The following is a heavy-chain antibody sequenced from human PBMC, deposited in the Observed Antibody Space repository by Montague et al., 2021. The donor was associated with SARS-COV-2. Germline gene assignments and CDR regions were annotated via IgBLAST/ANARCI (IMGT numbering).Heavy chain of an antibody. Sequence: SETLSLTCAVYGGSFSGYYWSWIRQPPGKGLEWIGEINHSGSTNYNPSLKSRVTISVDTSKSQFSLKLGSVTAADTAVYYCARVRYYGSGTSLGMDVWGQGTTVTVSS. V-gene: IGHV4-34*01. CDR1: GGSFSGYY. CDR3: ARVRYYGSGTSLGMDV. J-gene: IGHJ6*02. D-gene: IGHD3-10*01. CDR2: INHSGST.